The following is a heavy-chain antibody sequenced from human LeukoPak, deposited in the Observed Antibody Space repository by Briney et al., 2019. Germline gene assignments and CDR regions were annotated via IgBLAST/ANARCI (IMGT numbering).Heavy chain of an antibody. Sequence: PGGSLRLSCAASGFTFSSYVMHWVRQAPGRGLEWVAVICYDGSNKYYADSVKGRFTISRDNSKNTLYLQMNSLRAEDTAVYYCARDQGVGATGGLSDYWGQGTLVTVSS. V-gene: IGHV3-33*01. J-gene: IGHJ4*02. CDR1: GFTFSSYV. CDR2: ICYDGSNK. CDR3: ARDQGVGATGGLSDY. D-gene: IGHD1-26*01.